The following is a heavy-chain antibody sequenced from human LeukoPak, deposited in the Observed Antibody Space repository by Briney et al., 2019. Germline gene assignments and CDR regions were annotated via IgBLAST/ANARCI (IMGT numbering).Heavy chain of an antibody. CDR3: ARVVGLTGYSSSWYSGYYYYMDV. J-gene: IGHJ6*03. D-gene: IGHD6-13*01. CDR2: ILPIFGTT. V-gene: IGHV1-69*06. Sequence: ASVKVSCKASGGTFSSYAISWVRQAPGQGLEWMGGILPIFGTTNYAQKFQDRVTITADKSTSTAYMELSSLRSEDTAVYYCARVVGLTGYSSSWYSGYYYYMDVWGKGTTVTVSS. CDR1: GGTFSSYA.